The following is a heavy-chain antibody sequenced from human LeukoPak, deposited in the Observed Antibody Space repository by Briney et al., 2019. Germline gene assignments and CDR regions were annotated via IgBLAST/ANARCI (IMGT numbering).Heavy chain of an antibody. CDR1: GYAFSSYD. Sequence: ASVKVSCKASGYAFSSYDISWVRQAPGQGLEWMGWISAYNGNTNYAQKLQGRVTVTTDTSTSTAYMELRSLRSDDTAVYYCARGSDYGDYGSDYWGQGTLVTVSS. J-gene: IGHJ4*02. V-gene: IGHV1-18*01. CDR3: ARGSDYGDYGSDY. CDR2: ISAYNGNT. D-gene: IGHD4-17*01.